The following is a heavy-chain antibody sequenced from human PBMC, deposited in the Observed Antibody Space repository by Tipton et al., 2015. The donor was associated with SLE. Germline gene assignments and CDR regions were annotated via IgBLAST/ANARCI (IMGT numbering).Heavy chain of an antibody. Sequence: TLSLTCAVSGGSISSSNWWSWVRQPPGKGLEWIGEIYHSGSTNYNPSLKSRVTISVDKSKNQFSLMLSSVTAADTAVYYCAYIVVLIATQKPFHHWGQGTLVTVSS. CDR1: GGSISSSNW. CDR2: IYHSGST. V-gene: IGHV4-4*02. J-gene: IGHJ1*01. D-gene: IGHD2-21*01. CDR3: AYIVVLIATQKPFHH.